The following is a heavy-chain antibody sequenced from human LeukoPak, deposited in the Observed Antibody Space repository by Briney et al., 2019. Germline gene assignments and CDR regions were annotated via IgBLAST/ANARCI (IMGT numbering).Heavy chain of an antibody. J-gene: IGHJ3*02. V-gene: IGHV4-59*08. Sequence: SETLSLTCTVSGGSISSYYWSWIRQPPGKGLEWIGYIYYSGSTNYNPSLESRVTISVDTSKNQFSLKLSSVTAADTAVYYCARYYDGSYAFDIWGQGTMVTVSS. D-gene: IGHD3-22*01. CDR1: GGSISSYY. CDR2: IYYSGST. CDR3: ARYYDGSYAFDI.